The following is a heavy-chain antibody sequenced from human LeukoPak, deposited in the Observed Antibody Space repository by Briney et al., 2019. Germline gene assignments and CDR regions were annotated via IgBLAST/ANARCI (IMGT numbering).Heavy chain of an antibody. CDR1: VCSISNSDYY. CDR3: ARVVRWFDP. CDR2: IYYSGPT. J-gene: IGHJ5*02. V-gene: IGHV4-30-4*08. Sequence: QMQLQESGPGLVKPSQTLSLTCTVSVCSISNSDYYWFWSRQPPRQGLEWIGYIYYSGPTYYTPSLKSRLTISVDTSKNQFSLKLSSVTAADTAVYYCARVVRWFDPWGQGTLVTVSS.